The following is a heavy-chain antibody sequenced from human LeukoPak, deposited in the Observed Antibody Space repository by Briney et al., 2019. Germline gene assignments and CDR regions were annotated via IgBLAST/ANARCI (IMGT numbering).Heavy chain of an antibody. J-gene: IGHJ4*02. CDR1: GGSFSDYY. CDR2: INHSGST. V-gene: IGHV4-34*01. Sequence: SETLSLTCAVYGGSFSDYYWSWIRQPPGKGLEWIGEINHSGSTNYNPSLKRRATISIGTSKNQFSLKLSSVTTADTAVYYCARSLGYYDSSGFTSLGYFDYWGQGNLVTVSS. D-gene: IGHD3-22*01. CDR3: ARSLGYYDSSGFTSLGYFDY.